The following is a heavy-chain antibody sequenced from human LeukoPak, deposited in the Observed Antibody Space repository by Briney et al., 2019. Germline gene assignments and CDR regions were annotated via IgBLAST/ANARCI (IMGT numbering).Heavy chain of an antibody. D-gene: IGHD3-10*01. CDR3: ARFGELSWGFDY. CDR1: GFTFSSYW. V-gene: IGHV3-7*01. J-gene: IGHJ4*02. CDR2: IKQDGSEK. Sequence: GGSLRLSCAASGFTFSSYWMSWVRQAPGKGLEGVANIKQDGSEKYYVDSMKGRFTTSRTNAKHSLYLQMNSLRAEDTAVYYCARFGELSWGFDYWGQGTLVTVSS.